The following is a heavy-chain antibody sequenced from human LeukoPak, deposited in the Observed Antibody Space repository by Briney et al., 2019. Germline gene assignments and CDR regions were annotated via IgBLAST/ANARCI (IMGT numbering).Heavy chain of an antibody. J-gene: IGHJ4*02. CDR1: GFTFSSYA. CDR2: INHSGST. Sequence: GSLRLSCAASGFTFSSYAMSWVRQPPGKGLEWIGEINHSGSTNYNPSLKSRVTISVDTSKNQFSLKLSSVTAADTAVYYCARVFFSSWLDYWGQGTLVTVSS. CDR3: ARVFFSSWLDY. V-gene: IGHV4-34*01. D-gene: IGHD6-13*01.